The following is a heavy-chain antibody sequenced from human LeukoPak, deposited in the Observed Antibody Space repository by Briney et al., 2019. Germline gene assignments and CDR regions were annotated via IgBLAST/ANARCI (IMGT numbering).Heavy chain of an antibody. CDR2: ISSSSSTI. D-gene: IGHD6-13*01. CDR3: ARGNTRTYSRPFDY. V-gene: IGHV3-48*01. J-gene: IGHJ4*02. CDR1: GFTFSSYS. Sequence: PGGSLRLSCAASGFTFSSYSMNWVRQAPGKGLEWVSYISSSSSTIYYADSVKGRFTISRDNAKNSLYLQMNSLRAEDTAVYYCARGNTRTYSRPFDYWGQGTLVTVSS.